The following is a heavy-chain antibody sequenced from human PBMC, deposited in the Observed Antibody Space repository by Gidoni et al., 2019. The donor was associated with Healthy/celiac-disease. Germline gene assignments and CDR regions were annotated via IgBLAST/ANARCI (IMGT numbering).Heavy chain of an antibody. J-gene: IGHJ4*02. D-gene: IGHD3-22*01. CDR2: ISGSGGST. CDR1: GFTFSSDS. Sequence: EVQLLESGGGLVQPGGSLRLSCAASGFTFSSDSRSWVREAPGKGLEWVSAISGSGGSTYYADSVKGRFTISRDNSKNTLYLQMNSLRAEDTAVYYCAKVGGDVYYDSSGYSVGYWGQGTLVTVSS. CDR3: AKVGGDVYYDSSGYSVGY. V-gene: IGHV3-23*01.